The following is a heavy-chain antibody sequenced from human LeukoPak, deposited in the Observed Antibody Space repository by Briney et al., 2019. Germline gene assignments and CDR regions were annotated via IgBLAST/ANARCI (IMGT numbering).Heavy chain of an antibody. CDR2: IYYSGST. V-gene: IGHV4-31*03. CDR3: ALYCSSTSCRRGAFDY. D-gene: IGHD2-2*01. Sequence: PSETLSLTCTVSGGSISSGGYYWSWIRQHPGKGLEWIGYIYYSGSTYYNPSFKSRVTISVDTSKNQFSLKLSSVTAADTAVYYCALYCSSTSCRRGAFDYWGQGTLVTVSS. CDR1: GGSISSGGYY. J-gene: IGHJ4*02.